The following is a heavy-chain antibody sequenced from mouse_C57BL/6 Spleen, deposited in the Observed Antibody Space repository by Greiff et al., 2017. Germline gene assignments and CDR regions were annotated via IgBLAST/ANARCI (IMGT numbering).Heavy chain of an antibody. CDR2: ISSGGSYT. CDR1: GFTFSSYG. CDR3: ARQGLRYPGAYFDY. V-gene: IGHV5-6*01. J-gene: IGHJ2*01. Sequence: EVMLVESGGDLVKPGGSLKLSCAASGFTFSSYGMSWVRQTPDKRLEWVATISSGGSYTYYPNSVKGRFTISRDNAKNTLYLQMSSLKSEDTAMYYCARQGLRYPGAYFDYWGQGTTLTVSS. D-gene: IGHD1-1*01.